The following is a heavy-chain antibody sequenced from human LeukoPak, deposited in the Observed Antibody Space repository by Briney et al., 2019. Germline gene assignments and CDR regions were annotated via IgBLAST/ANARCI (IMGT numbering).Heavy chain of an antibody. J-gene: IGHJ3*02. CDR1: GYTFTGYY. CDR2: INPNSGDT. Sequence: ASVKVSCKASGYTFTGYYIHWVRQAPGQGLEWMGWINPNSGDTLYAQKFQGRVTMTRDTSISTAYMELSRLRSDDTAVYYCAIRSNGSYYFLDAFDIWGQGTMVTVSS. D-gene: IGHD1-26*01. V-gene: IGHV1-2*02. CDR3: AIRSNGSYYFLDAFDI.